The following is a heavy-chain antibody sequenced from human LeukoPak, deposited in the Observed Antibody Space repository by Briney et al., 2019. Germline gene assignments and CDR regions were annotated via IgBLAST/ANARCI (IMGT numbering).Heavy chain of an antibody. Sequence: GGSLRLSCAASGFIFSNYAMTWDRQAPGKGLEWVSIIGGVSESFYYADSVKGRFTVSRDNSKDTLYPQINSLRDEDTAVYYCARRWLGDPYGMDVWGQGTTVTVSS. V-gene: IGHV3-23*01. CDR2: IGGVSESF. J-gene: IGHJ6*02. D-gene: IGHD3-10*01. CDR3: ARRWLGDPYGMDV. CDR1: GFIFSNYA.